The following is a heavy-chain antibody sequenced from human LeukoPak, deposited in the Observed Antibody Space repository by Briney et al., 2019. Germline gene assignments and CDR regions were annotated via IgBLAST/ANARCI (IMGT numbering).Heavy chain of an antibody. CDR1: GFTFSDHY. D-gene: IGHD3-3*01. Sequence: GGSLRLSCAASGFTFSDHYIDWVRQAPGKGLEWVDRTRNKAESYKTEYAASVKGRFTISRDDSKKSLYLQMNSLKTEDTAVYYCARESSIFGVVARSYMDVWGKGTTVTVSS. CDR3: ARESSIFGVVARSYMDV. J-gene: IGHJ6*03. CDR2: TRNKAESYKT. V-gene: IGHV3-72*01.